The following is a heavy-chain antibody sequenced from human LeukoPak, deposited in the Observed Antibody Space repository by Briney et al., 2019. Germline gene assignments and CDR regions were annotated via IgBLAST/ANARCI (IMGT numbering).Heavy chain of an antibody. V-gene: IGHV4-61*08. D-gene: IGHD4-11*01. CDR1: GGSISNGDHY. CDR3: ARATVTTRDAFDI. J-gene: IGHJ3*02. Sequence: SETLSLTCTVSGGSISNGDHYWSWIRQPPGKGLEWIGYIYYSGSTNYNPSLKSRVTISVDTSKNQFSLKLSSVTAADTAVYYCARATVTTRDAFDIWGQGTMVTVSS. CDR2: IYYSGST.